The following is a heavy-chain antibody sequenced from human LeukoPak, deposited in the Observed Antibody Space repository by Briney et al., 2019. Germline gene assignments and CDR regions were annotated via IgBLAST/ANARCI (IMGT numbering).Heavy chain of an antibody. Sequence: GGSLRLSCAASGFTFSSYAMSWLRQAPGKGLEWVSAISGSGGSTYYADSVKGRFTISRDNSKNTLYLQMNSLRAEDTAVYYCAKYYDFWSGYSVYYYYMDVWGKGTTVTVSS. CDR3: AKYYDFWSGYSVYYYYMDV. V-gene: IGHV3-23*01. CDR1: GFTFSSYA. CDR2: ISGSGGST. J-gene: IGHJ6*03. D-gene: IGHD3-3*01.